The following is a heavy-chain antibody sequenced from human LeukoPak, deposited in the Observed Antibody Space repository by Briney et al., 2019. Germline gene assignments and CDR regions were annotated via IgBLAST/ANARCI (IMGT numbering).Heavy chain of an antibody. CDR2: IIPIFGTA. J-gene: IGHJ3*02. V-gene: IGHV1-69*06. CDR3: ARHASMTRGAFDI. CDR1: GGTFSNYA. Sequence: SVKVSCKASGGTFSNYAISWVRQAPGQGLGWMGGIIPIFGTANYAQKFRGRVTITADKSTRTAYMELSSLRSEDTAVYYCARHASMTRGAFDIWGQGTMVTVSS. D-gene: IGHD2-21*01.